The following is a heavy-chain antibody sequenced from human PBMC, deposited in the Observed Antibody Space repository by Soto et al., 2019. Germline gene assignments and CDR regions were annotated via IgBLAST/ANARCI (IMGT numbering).Heavy chain of an antibody. CDR2: ISWNSGTV. CDR1: GFTFDDCA. V-gene: IGHV3-9*01. J-gene: IGHJ4*02. D-gene: IGHD3-22*01. CDR3: TRDSTRAPVFIGGGYFDN. Sequence: EVQLVESGGGLVQPGRSLRLSCAASGFTFDDCAMHWVRLLPGKGLEWVSGISWNSGTVEYVDSVKGRFTISRDNAKNSLSLEMNSLRPEDTAFYYCTRDSTRAPVFIGGGYFDNWGQGTLVTVSS.